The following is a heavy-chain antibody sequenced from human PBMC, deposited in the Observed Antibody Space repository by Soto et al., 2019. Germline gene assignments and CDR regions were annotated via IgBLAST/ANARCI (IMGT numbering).Heavy chain of an antibody. J-gene: IGHJ4*02. D-gene: IGHD2-15*01. CDR1: GFTFSSYG. CDR3: AKDCSGGSCHPDY. CDR2: ISYDGSNK. Sequence: QVQLVESGGGVVQPGRSLRLSCAASGFTFSSYGMHWVRQAPGKGLEWVAVISYDGSNKYYADSVKGRFTISRDNSKNTLYLQMNSLRPEDTAVYYCAKDCSGGSCHPDYWGQGTLVTVSS. V-gene: IGHV3-30*18.